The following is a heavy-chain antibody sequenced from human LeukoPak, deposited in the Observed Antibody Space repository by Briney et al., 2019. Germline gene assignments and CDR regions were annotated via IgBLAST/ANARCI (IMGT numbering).Heavy chain of an antibody. J-gene: IGHJ6*02. V-gene: IGHV1-69*13. CDR2: IIPIFGTA. D-gene: IGHD3-3*01. CDR1: GGTFSSYA. CDR3: ARDYDFWSGYYYYGMDV. Sequence: ASVKVSCTASGGTFSSYAISWVRQAPGQGLEWMGGIIPIFGTANYAQKFQGRVTITADESTSTAYMELSSLRSEDTAVYYCARDYDFWSGYYYYGMDVWGQGTTVTVSS.